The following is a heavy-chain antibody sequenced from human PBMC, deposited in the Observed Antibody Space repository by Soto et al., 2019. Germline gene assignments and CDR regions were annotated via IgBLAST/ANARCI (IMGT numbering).Heavy chain of an antibody. J-gene: IGHJ2*01. CDR3: ARMAGPWYFDI. Sequence: PSETLSLTCAVHGGSFSGFYWTWIRQPPGKGLEWIGEINHSGSSNYNPPLKSRVTMLLDTSRNQFSLSLNSVTAADTAVYYCARMAGPWYFDIWGRGTLVPVS. V-gene: IGHV4-34*01. CDR2: INHSGSS. CDR1: GGSFSGFY.